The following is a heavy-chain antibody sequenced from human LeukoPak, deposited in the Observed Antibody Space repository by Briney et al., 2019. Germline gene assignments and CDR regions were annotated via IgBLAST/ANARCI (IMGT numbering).Heavy chain of an antibody. CDR2: ITGSAANT. CDR1: GFTFSSYA. D-gene: IGHD3-10*01. Sequence: GGSLRLSCAASGFTFSSYAMTWVRQPPGKGLEGVSSITGSAANTYYADSVKGRFTISRDNSKNTLYLQMNSLRAEDTAVYYCANRQGNLDYWGQGTLVTVSS. J-gene: IGHJ4*02. CDR3: ANRQGNLDY. V-gene: IGHV3-23*01.